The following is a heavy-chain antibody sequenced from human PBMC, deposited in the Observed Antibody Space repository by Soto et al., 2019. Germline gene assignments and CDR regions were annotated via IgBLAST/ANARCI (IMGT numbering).Heavy chain of an antibody. CDR1: GGTFSSYA. Sequence: SVKVSCKASGGTFSSYAISWVRQAPGQGLEWMGGIIPIFGTANYAQKFQGRVTITADESTSTAYMELSSLRSEDTAVYYCARAVFSNGVTAFYGMDVWGQGTTVTSP. V-gene: IGHV1-69*13. D-gene: IGHD3-10*01. CDR3: ARAVFSNGVTAFYGMDV. CDR2: IIPIFGTA. J-gene: IGHJ6*02.